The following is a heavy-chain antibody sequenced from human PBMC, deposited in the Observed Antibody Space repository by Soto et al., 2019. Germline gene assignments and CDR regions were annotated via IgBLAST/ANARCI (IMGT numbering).Heavy chain of an antibody. CDR1: GFSLSTSGVG. V-gene: IGHV2-5*01. CDR2: IYWNDDK. CDR3: AHSITMVRGVSDWFDP. Sequence: QITLKESGPTLVKPTQTLTLTCTFSGFSLSTSGVGVGWIRQPPGKALEWLALIYWNDDKRYSPSLKSRLTITKDTTKNQVVLTMTNMDPVDTATYYCAHSITMVRGVSDWFDPWGQGTLVTVSS. D-gene: IGHD3-10*01. J-gene: IGHJ5*02.